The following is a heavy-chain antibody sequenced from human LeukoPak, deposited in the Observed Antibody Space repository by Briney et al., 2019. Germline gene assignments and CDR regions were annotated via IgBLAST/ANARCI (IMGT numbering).Heavy chain of an antibody. Sequence: PGVSLRLSCAASGFTFSSYVMSWVRQAPGEGLEWVSVISCSGGDTYYADSVKGRFTISRDNSKNTLYLQMNRLRAEDSAVYYCAKGGPIAIFGVVYNGFDPWGQGTLVTV. CDR1: GFTFSSYV. V-gene: IGHV3-23*01. CDR2: ISCSGGDT. J-gene: IGHJ5*02. CDR3: AKGGPIAIFGVVYNGFDP. D-gene: IGHD3-3*01.